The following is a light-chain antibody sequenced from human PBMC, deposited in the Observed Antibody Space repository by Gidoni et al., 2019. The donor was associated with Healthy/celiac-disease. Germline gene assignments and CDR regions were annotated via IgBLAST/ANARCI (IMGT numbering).Light chain of an antibody. J-gene: IGLJ2*01. CDR1: SSNIGAGYD. CDR2: GNS. V-gene: IGLV1-40*01. CDR3: QSYDSSLSGVV. Sequence: QSVLPQPPSVSGPPRQRVTISCTGSSSNIGAGYDVHWYQQLPGTAPKLLIYGNSNRPSGVPDRFSGSKSGTSASLAITGLQAEDEADYYCQSYDSSLSGVVFGGGTKLTVL.